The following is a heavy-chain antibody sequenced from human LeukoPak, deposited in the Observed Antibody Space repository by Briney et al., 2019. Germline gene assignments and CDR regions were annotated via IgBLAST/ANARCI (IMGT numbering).Heavy chain of an antibody. Sequence: PSQTLSLTCTVSGGSISSGGYYWSWIRQPPGKGLEWIGYVYHTGRTHYSPSLKSRVTVSLDTSRNQVSLILSSVTAADTAVYYCARHRFGHLFDYWGQGTLVFVSS. J-gene: IGHJ4*02. V-gene: IGHV4-61*08. CDR1: GGSISSGGYY. CDR2: VYHTGRT. CDR3: ARHRFGHLFDY. D-gene: IGHD3-16*01.